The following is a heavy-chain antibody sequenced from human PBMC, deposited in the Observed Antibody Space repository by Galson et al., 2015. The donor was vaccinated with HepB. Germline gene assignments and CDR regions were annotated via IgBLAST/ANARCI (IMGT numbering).Heavy chain of an antibody. J-gene: IGHJ4*02. Sequence: SLRLSCAASGFTVSSNYMSWVRQTPGKGLEWVSIIYSGGTTYYSTSLKTRLTISKDTSKNQVVLTMTNMDPVDTATYYCARIPIVGATPYFDYWGQGTLVTVSS. CDR1: GFTVSSNY. D-gene: IGHD1-26*01. CDR3: ARIPIVGATPYFDY. CDR2: IYSGGTT. V-gene: IGHV3-53*03.